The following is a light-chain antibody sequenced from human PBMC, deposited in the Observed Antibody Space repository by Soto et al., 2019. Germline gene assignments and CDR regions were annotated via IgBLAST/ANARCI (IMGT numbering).Light chain of an antibody. Sequence: QSVLTQPPSASGTPGQRVTISCSGSSSNIGSNTVNWYQQLPGTAPKLLIYGTSNRPSGVPDRFSGSKSGTSASLAISGLQSEDEADYYCTAWDDSLNGLVFGGGTQLTVL. CDR1: SSNIGSNT. V-gene: IGLV1-44*01. CDR2: GTS. J-gene: IGLJ2*01. CDR3: TAWDDSLNGLV.